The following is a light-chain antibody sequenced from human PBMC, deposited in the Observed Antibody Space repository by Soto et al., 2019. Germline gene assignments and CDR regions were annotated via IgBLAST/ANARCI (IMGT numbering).Light chain of an antibody. J-gene: IGKJ1*01. Sequence: EIVLTETPATLFLSPGERARLSCRASQSVSRYLAWYQQTPGQAHRLLICDASTRATGIPARFSGSGSGTDFTLTISSLEPEDFAVYYCHQRINWPPVTFGQGTTAEIK. V-gene: IGKV3-11*01. CDR1: QSVSRY. CDR2: DAS. CDR3: HQRINWPPVT.